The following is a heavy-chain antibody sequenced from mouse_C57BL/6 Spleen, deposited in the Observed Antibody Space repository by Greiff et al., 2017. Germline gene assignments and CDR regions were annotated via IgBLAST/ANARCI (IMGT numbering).Heavy chain of an antibody. V-gene: IGHV1-42*01. CDR2: INPSTGGT. D-gene: IGHD2-4*01. Sequence: EVKLQESGPELVKPGASVKISCKASGYSFTGYYMNWVKQSPEKSLEWIGEINPSTGGTTYNQKFKAKATLTVDKSSSTAYMQLKSLTSEDSAVYYCARSHDYEGCAYWGQGTLVTVSA. J-gene: IGHJ3*01. CDR3: ARSHDYEGCAY. CDR1: GYSFTGYY.